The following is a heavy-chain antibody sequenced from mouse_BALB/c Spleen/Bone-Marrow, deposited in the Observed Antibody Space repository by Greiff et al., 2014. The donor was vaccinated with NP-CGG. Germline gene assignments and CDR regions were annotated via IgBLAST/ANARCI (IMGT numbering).Heavy chain of an antibody. CDR1: GFTFTDYY. CDR2: IRNKANGYTT. Sequence: EVHLVESGGGLVQPGGSLRLSCATSGFTFTDYYMSWVRQPPGKALEWLAFIRNKANGYTTEYSASVKGRFTISRDNSQSILYLQMNTLRAEDSATYYCTRDGSSFYRYFDVWGPGTTVTVSS. J-gene: IGHJ1*01. V-gene: IGHV7-3*02. CDR3: TRDGSSFYRYFDV. D-gene: IGHD1-1*01.